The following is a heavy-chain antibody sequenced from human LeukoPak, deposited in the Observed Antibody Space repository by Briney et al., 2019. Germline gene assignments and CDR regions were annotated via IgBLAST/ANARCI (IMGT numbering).Heavy chain of an antibody. CDR1: GFTFSSYA. Sequence: GGSLRLSCAASGFTFSSYAMHWVRQAPGKGLEWVAVISYDGSNKYYADSVKGRFTISRDNSKNTLYLQMNSLRAEDTAVYYCARDRTQGIAVAVGYRGQGTLVTVSS. CDR2: ISYDGSNK. CDR3: ARDRTQGIAVAVGY. V-gene: IGHV3-30-3*01. J-gene: IGHJ4*02. D-gene: IGHD6-19*01.